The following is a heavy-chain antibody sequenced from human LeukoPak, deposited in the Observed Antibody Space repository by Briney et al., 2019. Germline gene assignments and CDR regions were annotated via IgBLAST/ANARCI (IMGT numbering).Heavy chain of an antibody. CDR1: GFTFSSYA. CDR2: ISGSGGST. V-gene: IGHV3-23*01. Sequence: GGSLRLSCAASGFTFSSYAMGWVRQAPGKGLEWVSSISGSGGSTYYADSVKGRFTISRDNSKNTLYLQMNSLRAEDTAVYYCARVLRGSSWYSYYFDYWGQGTLVTVSS. J-gene: IGHJ4*02. CDR3: ARVLRGSSWYSYYFDY. D-gene: IGHD6-13*01.